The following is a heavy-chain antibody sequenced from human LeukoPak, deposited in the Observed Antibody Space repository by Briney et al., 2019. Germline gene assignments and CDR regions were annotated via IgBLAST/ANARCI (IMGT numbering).Heavy chain of an antibody. J-gene: IGHJ4*02. Sequence: ASVKVSCKVPGYTLTELSMHWVRQAPGKGLEWMGGFDPEDGETIYAQKFQGRVAMTEDTSTDTAYMELSSLRSEDTAVYYCATVFGYYYDSSGYYRNFDYWGQGTLVTVSS. CDR2: FDPEDGET. D-gene: IGHD3-22*01. CDR3: ATVFGYYYDSSGYYRNFDY. V-gene: IGHV1-24*01. CDR1: GYTLTELS.